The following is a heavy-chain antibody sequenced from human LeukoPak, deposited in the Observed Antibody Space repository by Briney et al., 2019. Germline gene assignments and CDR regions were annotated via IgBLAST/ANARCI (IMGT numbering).Heavy chain of an antibody. Sequence: GRSLRLSCAASGFTFDDYAMHWVRQAPGKGLEWVSGISWNSGSIGYADSVKGRFTISRDNAKNSLYLQMNSLRAEDTALYYCAKDGGSGSYYTTRNWFDPWGQGTLVTVSS. CDR1: GFTFDDYA. V-gene: IGHV3-9*01. D-gene: IGHD3-10*01. J-gene: IGHJ5*02. CDR3: AKDGGSGSYYTTRNWFDP. CDR2: ISWNSGSI.